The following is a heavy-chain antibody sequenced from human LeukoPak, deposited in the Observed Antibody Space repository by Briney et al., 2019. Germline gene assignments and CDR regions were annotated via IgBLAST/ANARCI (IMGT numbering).Heavy chain of an antibody. Sequence: WGSVKVSCKASGYTFTGYYMHWVRQAPGQGLEWMGWINPNSGGTNYAQKFQGRVTITRYTSISTAYMELSRLRSDDTAVYYCARGVEGAYDYVWGSYRYYYYMDVWGKGTTVTISS. V-gene: IGHV1-2*02. CDR2: INPNSGGT. CDR3: ARGVEGAYDYVWGSYRYYYYMDV. J-gene: IGHJ6*03. D-gene: IGHD3-16*02. CDR1: GYTFTGYY.